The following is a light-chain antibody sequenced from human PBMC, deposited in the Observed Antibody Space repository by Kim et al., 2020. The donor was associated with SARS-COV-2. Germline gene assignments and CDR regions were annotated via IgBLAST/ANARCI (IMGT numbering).Light chain of an antibody. CDR3: KQYGRSPYS. CDR1: QSVSSTY. CDR2: GAY. J-gene: IGKJ2*03. V-gene: IGKV3-20*01. Sequence: LSPWYSATLSCRASQSVSSTYVAWYQQKPGQAPRRLIYGAYSRAAGIPDRFNRSVCGTFFTLIISRLEPKDFAVYSCKQYGRSPYSCCQGTKLEI.